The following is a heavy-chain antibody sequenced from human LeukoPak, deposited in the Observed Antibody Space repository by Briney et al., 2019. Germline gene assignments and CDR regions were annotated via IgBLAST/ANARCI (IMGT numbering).Heavy chain of an antibody. D-gene: IGHD3-22*01. J-gene: IGHJ3*02. CDR1: GGSISSYY. CDR2: IYYSGST. CDR3: ARDPYDSSGYYGGDAFDI. V-gene: IGHV4-59*01. Sequence: SETLSLTCTVSGGSISSYYWSWIRQPPGKGLEWIGYIYYSGSTNYNPSLKSRVTISVDTSKNQFSLKLSSVTAAGTAVYYCARDPYDSSGYYGGDAFDIWGQGTMVTVSS.